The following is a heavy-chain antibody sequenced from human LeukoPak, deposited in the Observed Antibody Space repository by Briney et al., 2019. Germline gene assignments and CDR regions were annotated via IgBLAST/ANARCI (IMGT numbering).Heavy chain of an antibody. CDR1: GGSISSGDYY. J-gene: IGHJ6*02. Sequence: SQTLYLTCTVSGGSISSGDYYWSWIRQPPGKGLEWIGYIYYSGSTYYNPSLKSRVTISVDTSKNQFSLKLSSVTAADTAVYYCARDRLVVEAYYYYGMDVWGQGTTVTVSS. CDR2: IYYSGST. D-gene: IGHD2-2*01. V-gene: IGHV4-30-4*01. CDR3: ARDRLVVEAYYYYGMDV.